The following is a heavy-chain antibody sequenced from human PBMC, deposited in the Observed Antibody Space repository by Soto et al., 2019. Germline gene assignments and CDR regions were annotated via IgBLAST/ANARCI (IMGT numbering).Heavy chain of an antibody. CDR2: ISGSGGGT. Sequence: EVQLFESGGGLAQRGGSLRLSCAASGFTFSSYAMGWVRQAPGKGLEWVSVISGSGGGTYYADSVKGRFTISRDNAENTLYQQMNGLRADDTAIYYCAKDSRTWAPFSKFHPGGQGTLFTASS. D-gene: IGHD3-16*01. V-gene: IGHV3-23*01. CDR1: GFTFSSYA. CDR3: AKDSRTWAPFSKFHP. J-gene: IGHJ1*01.